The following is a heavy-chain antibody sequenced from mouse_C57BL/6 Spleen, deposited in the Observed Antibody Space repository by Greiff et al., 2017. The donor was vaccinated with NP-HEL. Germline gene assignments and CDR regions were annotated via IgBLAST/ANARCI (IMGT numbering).Heavy chain of an antibody. CDR1: GFTFSDYY. CDR3: ARHDGSSFDYYAMDY. Sequence: EVKLVESGGGLVQPGGSLKLSCAASGFTFSDYYMYWVRQTPEKRLEWVAYISNGGGSTYYPDTVKGRFTISRDNAKNTLYLQMSRLKSEDTAMYYCARHDGSSFDYYAMDYWGQGTSVTVSS. J-gene: IGHJ4*01. CDR2: ISNGGGST. V-gene: IGHV5-12*01. D-gene: IGHD1-1*01.